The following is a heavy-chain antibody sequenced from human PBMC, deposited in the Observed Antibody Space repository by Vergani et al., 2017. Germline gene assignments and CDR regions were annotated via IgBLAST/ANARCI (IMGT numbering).Heavy chain of an antibody. Sequence: EVQLLESGGGLVQPGGSLRLSCEASGFSFPGYAMSWVRQAPGKGLEWVSSVSGSGGSTYYADSVKGRFTISRDNSKNTLYLQMNSLRAEDTAVYYCAKGVAAAGTNWFDPWGQGTLVTVSS. CDR2: VSGSGGST. D-gene: IGHD6-13*01. CDR1: GFSFPGYA. CDR3: AKGVAAAGTNWFDP. J-gene: IGHJ5*02. V-gene: IGHV3-23*01.